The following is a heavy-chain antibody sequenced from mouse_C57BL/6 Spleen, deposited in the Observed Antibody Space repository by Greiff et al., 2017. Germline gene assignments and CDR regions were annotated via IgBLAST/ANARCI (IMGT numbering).Heavy chain of an antibody. CDR2: IYPSDSET. CDR3: ARSTSDYYGSSYDAMDY. V-gene: IGHV1-61*01. Sequence: QVQLQQPGAELVRPGSSVKLSCKASGYTFTSYWMDWVKQRPGQGLEWIGNIYPSDSETHYNQKFKDKATLTVDKSSSTAYMQLSSLTSEDSAVYYCARSTSDYYGSSYDAMDYWGQGTSVTVSS. CDR1: GYTFTSYW. D-gene: IGHD1-1*01. J-gene: IGHJ4*01.